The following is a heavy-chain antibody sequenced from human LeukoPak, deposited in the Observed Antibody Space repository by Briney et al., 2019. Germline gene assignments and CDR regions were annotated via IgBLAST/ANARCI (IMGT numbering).Heavy chain of an antibody. V-gene: IGHV1-2*02. J-gene: IGHJ5*02. CDR1: GYTFTGYY. D-gene: IGHD3-10*01. CDR2: INPNSGGT. Sequence: ASVKVSCKASGYTFTGYYMHWVRQAPGQGLEWMGWINPNSGGTNYAQKFQGRVTMTRDTSISTAYMELSRLRSDDTAVYYCARDPDWGSGTRNWFDPWGQGTLVTVSS. CDR3: ARDPDWGSGTRNWFDP.